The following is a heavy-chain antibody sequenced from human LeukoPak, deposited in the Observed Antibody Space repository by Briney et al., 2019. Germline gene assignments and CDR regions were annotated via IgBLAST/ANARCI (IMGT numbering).Heavy chain of an antibody. D-gene: IGHD3-10*02. CDR1: GGSISSGGYY. CDR2: IYHSGST. Sequence: SQTLSLTCTVSGGSISSGGYYWSWIRQPPGKGLEWIGYIYHSGSTYYNPSLRSRVTISVDRSKNQFSLKLSSVTAADTAVYYCARTRITMSATPIDYWGQGTLVTVSS. CDR3: ARTRITMSATPIDY. J-gene: IGHJ4*02. V-gene: IGHV4-30-2*01.